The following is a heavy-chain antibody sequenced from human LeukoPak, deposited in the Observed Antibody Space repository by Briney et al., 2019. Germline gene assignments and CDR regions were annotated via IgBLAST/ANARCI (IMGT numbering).Heavy chain of an antibody. CDR1: GFTSSSYA. Sequence: GGSLRLSCAASGFTSSSYAMYWVRQAPGKGLEWVAVISYDGSDKFYADSVKGRFTISRDSSKNTLYLQMNSLRPEDTAVYYCARARPSMWIDYWGQGTLVTVSS. CDR2: ISYDGSDK. D-gene: IGHD5-12*01. CDR3: ARARPSMWIDY. V-gene: IGHV3-30*04. J-gene: IGHJ4*02.